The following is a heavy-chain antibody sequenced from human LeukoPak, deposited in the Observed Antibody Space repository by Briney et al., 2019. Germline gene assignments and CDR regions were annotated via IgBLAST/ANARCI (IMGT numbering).Heavy chain of an antibody. Sequence: KSSETLSLTCAVYGGSFSGYYWSWIRQPPGKGLEWIGEINHSGSTNYNPSLKSRVTISVDTSKNQFSLKLSSVTAADTAVYYCARSRIQLWFAFDYWAREPWSPSPQ. CDR3: ARSRIQLWFAFDY. V-gene: IGHV4-34*01. D-gene: IGHD5-18*01. CDR2: INHSGST. CDR1: GGSFSGYY. J-gene: IGHJ4*02.